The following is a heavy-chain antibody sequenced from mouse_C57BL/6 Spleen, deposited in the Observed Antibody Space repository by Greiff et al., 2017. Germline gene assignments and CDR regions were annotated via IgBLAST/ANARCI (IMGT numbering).Heavy chain of an antibody. CDR1: GYTFTSYG. V-gene: IGHV1-81*01. J-gene: IGHJ3*01. Sequence: QVHVKQSGAELARPGASVKLSCKASGYTFTSYGISWVKQRTGQGLEWIGEIYPRSGNTYYNEKFKGKATLTADKSSSTAYMELRSLTSEDSAVYFCASPGGGEAWFAYWGQGTLVTVSA. CDR2: IYPRSGNT. CDR3: ASPGGGEAWFAY.